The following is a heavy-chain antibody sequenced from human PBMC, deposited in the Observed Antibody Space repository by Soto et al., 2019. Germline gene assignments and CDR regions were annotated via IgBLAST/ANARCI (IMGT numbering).Heavy chain of an antibody. Sequence: GGSLRLSCAASGFTFSSYSMNWVRQAPGKGLEWVSYISSSSSTIYYADSVKGRFTISRDNAKNSLYLQMNSLRDEDTAVYYCGREPYDCLGNWFDPRGQGTRLTVAS. CDR3: GREPYDCLGNWFDP. CDR2: ISSSSSTI. CDR1: GFTFSSYS. J-gene: IGHJ5*02. V-gene: IGHV3-48*02. D-gene: IGHD5-12*01.